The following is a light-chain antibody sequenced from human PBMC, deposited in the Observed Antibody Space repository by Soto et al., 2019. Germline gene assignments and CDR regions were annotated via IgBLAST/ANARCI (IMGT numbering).Light chain of an antibody. CDR3: QQRSSWPIT. Sequence: DIVMTQSPATLSLSPGERATLSCRASQSVDIYLAWYRQMPGQAPRLLIYGASTRATGIPARFSGSGSGADFTLTISSLEPEDFAVYYCQQRSSWPITFGQGTRLEIK. V-gene: IGKV3-11*01. J-gene: IGKJ5*01. CDR1: QSVDIY. CDR2: GAS.